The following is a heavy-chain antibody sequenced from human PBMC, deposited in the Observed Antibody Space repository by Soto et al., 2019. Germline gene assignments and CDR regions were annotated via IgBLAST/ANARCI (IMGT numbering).Heavy chain of an antibody. CDR3: ARENPVDWFDY. J-gene: IGHJ4*02. V-gene: IGHV1-18*01. D-gene: IGHD5-12*01. Sequence: ASVKVSCKASAYTFTSDGISLVRQAPGQGLEWMGWISAYNGNTNYAQKLQGRVTMTTDTSTSTAYMELRSLRPDDTAVYYCARENPVDWFDYWGQGTLVTVSS. CDR2: ISAYNGNT. CDR1: AYTFTSDG.